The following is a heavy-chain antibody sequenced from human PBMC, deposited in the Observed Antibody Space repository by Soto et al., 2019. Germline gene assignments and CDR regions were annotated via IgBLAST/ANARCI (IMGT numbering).Heavy chain of an antibody. Sequence: QVQLVQSGAEGTKPGASVKVSCKASGGTFSSLSISWFRQAPGQGLEWMGGLVPVLGTANYAQKFQDRVTITADNSTSTSYMELSSLRSEDTAVYYCARSPGVFDYWGQGTLVTVSS. J-gene: IGHJ4*02. D-gene: IGHD3-10*01. CDR2: LVPVLGTA. CDR3: ARSPGVFDY. CDR1: GGTFSSLS. V-gene: IGHV1-69*06.